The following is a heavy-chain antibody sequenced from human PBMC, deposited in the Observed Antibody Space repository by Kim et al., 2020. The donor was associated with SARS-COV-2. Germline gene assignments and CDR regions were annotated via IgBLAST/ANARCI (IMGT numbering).Heavy chain of an antibody. CDR3: ARDSGENNWFDP. D-gene: IGHD1-26*01. V-gene: IGHV1-69*01. J-gene: IGHJ5*02. Sequence: YAQKFQGRVTITADESTSTAYMELSSLRSDDTSVYYCARDSGENNWFDPWGQGTLVTVSS.